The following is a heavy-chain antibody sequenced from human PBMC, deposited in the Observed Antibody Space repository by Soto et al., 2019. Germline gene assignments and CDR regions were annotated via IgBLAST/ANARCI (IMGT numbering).Heavy chain of an antibody. CDR1: GGSISSSSYY. CDR3: ARLMGIAVAGALR. V-gene: IGHV4-39*01. CDR2: SYYSGST. Sequence: PSETLSLTCTVSGGSISSSSYYWGWIRQPPGKGLEWIGSSYYSGSTYYNPSLKSRVTISVDTSKNQFSLKLSSVTAADTAVYYCARLMGIAVAGALRWGQGTLVTVSS. J-gene: IGHJ4*02. D-gene: IGHD6-19*01.